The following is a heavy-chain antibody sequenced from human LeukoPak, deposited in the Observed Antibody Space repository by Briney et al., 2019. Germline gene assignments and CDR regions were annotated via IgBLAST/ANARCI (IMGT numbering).Heavy chain of an antibody. CDR3: ARDSVVRGTDY. CDR2: IKQDGSEK. Sequence: GGSLRLSCAASGFTFSSYAMSWVRQAPGKGLEWVANIKQDGSEKYYVDSVKGRFTISRDNAKNSLSLQMNSLRAEDTAVYYCARDSVVRGTDYWGQGTLVTVSS. V-gene: IGHV3-7*01. D-gene: IGHD3-10*01. CDR1: GFTFSSYA. J-gene: IGHJ4*02.